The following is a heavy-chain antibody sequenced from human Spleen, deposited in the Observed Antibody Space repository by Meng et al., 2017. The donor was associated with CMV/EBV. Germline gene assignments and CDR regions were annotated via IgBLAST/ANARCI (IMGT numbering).Heavy chain of an antibody. Sequence: GGSLRLSCVGSGFNFHDYPMHWVRQVPGKGLEWVSSITWNSANIAYADSVKGRFTISRDNAKDSLHLQMKSLKPEDTAFYYCARSRRSSVDAFDIWGQGTLVTVSS. V-gene: IGHV3-9*01. CDR3: ARSRRSSVDAFDI. J-gene: IGHJ3*02. CDR1: GFNFHDYP. CDR2: ITWNSANI.